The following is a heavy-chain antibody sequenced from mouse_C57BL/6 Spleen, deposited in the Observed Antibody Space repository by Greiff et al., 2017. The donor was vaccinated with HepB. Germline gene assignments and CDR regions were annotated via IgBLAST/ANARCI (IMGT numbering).Heavy chain of an antibody. J-gene: IGHJ3*01. Sequence: DVQLQQSGAELVRPGASVKLSCTASGFNIKDDYMHWVKQRPEQGLEWIGWIDPENGDTEYASKFQGKATITADTSSNTAYLQLSSLTSEDTAVYYCTTGAYGSSYGFAYWGQGTLVTVSA. V-gene: IGHV14-4*01. CDR3: TTGAYGSSYGFAY. D-gene: IGHD1-1*01. CDR2: IDPENGDT. CDR1: GFNIKDDY.